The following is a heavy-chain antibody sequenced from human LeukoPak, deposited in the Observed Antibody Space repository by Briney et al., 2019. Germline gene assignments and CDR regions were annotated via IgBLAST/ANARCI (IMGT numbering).Heavy chain of an antibody. CDR2: IIPIFGIA. CDR3: ARAPLDFGVVITPRDRTPQQKYGMDV. V-gene: IGHV1-69*04. J-gene: IGHJ6*02. CDR1: GGTFSSYA. Sequence: ASVKVSCKASGGTFSSYAISWVRQAPGQGLEWMGRIIPIFGIANYAQKFQGRVTITADKSTSTAYMELSSLRSEDTAVYYCARAPLDFGVVITPRDRTPQQKYGMDVWGQGTTVTVSS. D-gene: IGHD3-3*01.